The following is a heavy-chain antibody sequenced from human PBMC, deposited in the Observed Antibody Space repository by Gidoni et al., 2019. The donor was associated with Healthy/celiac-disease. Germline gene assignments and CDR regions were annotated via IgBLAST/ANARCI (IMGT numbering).Heavy chain of an antibody. V-gene: IGHV1-3*01. J-gene: IGHJ4*02. Sequence: QVQLVQSGAEVKKPGASVKVSCKASGYPFTSYAMHWVRQPPGQRLECMGWINAGNGNTKYSQKFQGRVTMTRDTSASTAYMELSSLRSEDTAVYYCARCTMFGELYDYWGQGTLVTVSS. D-gene: IGHD3-10*02. CDR2: INAGNGNT. CDR1: GYPFTSYA. CDR3: ARCTMFGELYDY.